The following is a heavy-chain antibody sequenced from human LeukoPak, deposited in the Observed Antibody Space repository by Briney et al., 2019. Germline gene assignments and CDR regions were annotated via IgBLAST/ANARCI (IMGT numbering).Heavy chain of an antibody. CDR1: GGSISGSSYY. CDR3: ARGQFWRGSEIRV. CDR2: IYYSGST. D-gene: IGHD1-26*01. J-gene: IGHJ4*02. Sequence: SETLSLTCTVSGGSISGSSYYWGWIRQPPGKGLEWIGSIYYSGSTYYNPSLKSRVTISVDTSKNQFSLKLSSVTAADTAMYYCARGQFWRGSEIRVWGQGTLVTVSS. V-gene: IGHV4-39*07.